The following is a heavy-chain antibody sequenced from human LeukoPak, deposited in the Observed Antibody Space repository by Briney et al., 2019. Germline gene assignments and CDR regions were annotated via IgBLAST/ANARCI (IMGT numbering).Heavy chain of an antibody. CDR3: AKEQGYSYGPFDY. V-gene: IGHV3-23*01. CDR2: IGGSGGST. Sequence: GGSLRLSCVASGFTFRSYAMSWVRQAPGKGLEWVSAIGGSGGSTYYADSVKGRFTISRDNSKNTLYLQMNSLRAEDTAVYYCAKEQGYSYGPFDYWGQGTPVTVSS. D-gene: IGHD5-18*01. CDR1: GFTFRSYA. J-gene: IGHJ4*02.